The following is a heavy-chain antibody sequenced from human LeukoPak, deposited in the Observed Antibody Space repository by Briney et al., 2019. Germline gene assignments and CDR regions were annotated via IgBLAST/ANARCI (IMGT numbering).Heavy chain of an antibody. D-gene: IGHD2-2*02. CDR2: IIPIFGTA. V-gene: IGHV1-69*13. J-gene: IGHJ5*02. CDR1: GGTFSSYA. Sequence: SMKVSCKASGGTFSSYAISWVRQAPGQGLEWMGGIIPIFGTANYAQKFQGRVTITADESTSTAYMELSSLRSEDTAVYYCARDRNPSDIVVVPAAIDDGWFDPWGQGTLVTVSS. CDR3: ARDRNPSDIVVVPAAIDDGWFDP.